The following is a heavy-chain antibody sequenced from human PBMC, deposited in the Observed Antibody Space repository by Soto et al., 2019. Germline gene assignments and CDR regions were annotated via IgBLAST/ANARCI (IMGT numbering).Heavy chain of an antibody. D-gene: IGHD3-22*01. CDR3: AKETDYYDSSGYYPDAFDI. CDR1: GFTFSSYG. J-gene: IGHJ3*02. V-gene: IGHV3-30*18. CDR2: ISYDGSNK. Sequence: GGSLRLSCAASGFTFSSYGMHWVRQAPGKGLDWVAVISYDGSNKYYADSVKGRFTISRDNSKNTLYLQMNSLRAEDTAVYYCAKETDYYDSSGYYPDAFDIWGQGTMVTVSS.